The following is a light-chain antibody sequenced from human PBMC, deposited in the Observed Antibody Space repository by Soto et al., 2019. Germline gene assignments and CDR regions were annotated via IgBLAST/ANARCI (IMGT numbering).Light chain of an antibody. CDR2: GAS. V-gene: IGKV3-15*01. CDR1: QSVSSN. J-gene: IGKJ4*01. Sequence: EIVMTSSLALLSVSSGERATLSCRASQSVSSNLAWYQQKPGQAPRLLIYGASTRATGIPARFSGSGSGTEFTLTISSLQSEDFAVYYCQQYNNWPLLLTFGGGTKVDIK. CDR3: QQYNNWPLLLT.